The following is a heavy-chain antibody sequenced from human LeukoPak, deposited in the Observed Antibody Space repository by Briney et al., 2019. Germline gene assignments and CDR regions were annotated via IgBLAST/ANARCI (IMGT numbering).Heavy chain of an antibody. CDR1: GASIRSNTYY. V-gene: IGHV4-61*02. CDR2: FSTSGST. Sequence: SQTLSLTCTVSGASIRSNTYYWSWIRQPAGKGLEWIGRFSTSGSTNYNPSLQSRVTISVDKSKNQFSLKLSSVTAADTAVYYCAREKADCSSTSCVNWFDPWGQGTLVTVSS. D-gene: IGHD2-2*01. J-gene: IGHJ5*02. CDR3: AREKADCSSTSCVNWFDP.